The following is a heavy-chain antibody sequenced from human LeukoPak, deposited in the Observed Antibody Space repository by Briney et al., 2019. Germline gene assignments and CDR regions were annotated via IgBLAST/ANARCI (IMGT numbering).Heavy chain of an antibody. CDR1: GFTFTSYA. Sequence: PGGSLRLSCAASGFTFTSYAMSWVRQAPEKGLEWVTTISASGDSTYYADAVKGRFTISRDNSKNTVFLEMNNLRAEDAAVYYCATSSDWPYYFHYWGQGTLVTVSS. V-gene: IGHV3-23*01. CDR3: ATSSDWPYYFHY. J-gene: IGHJ4*02. CDR2: ISASGDST. D-gene: IGHD2-21*01.